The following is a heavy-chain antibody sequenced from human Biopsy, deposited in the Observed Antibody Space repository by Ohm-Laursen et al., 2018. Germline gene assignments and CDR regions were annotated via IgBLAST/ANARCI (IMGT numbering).Heavy chain of an antibody. CDR1: GGSISSYY. J-gene: IGHJ3*01. CDR3: AREDEGLLRALDL. V-gene: IGHV4-59*12. Sequence: TLSLTWTVSGGSISSYYWSWIRQPPGKGLEWIGYIYYTGSTNYNPSLKSRVTISVDTSMNHLSLRLTFVTAADTAVYYCAREDEGLLRALDLWGQGTMVTVSS. D-gene: IGHD3-3*01. CDR2: IYYTGST.